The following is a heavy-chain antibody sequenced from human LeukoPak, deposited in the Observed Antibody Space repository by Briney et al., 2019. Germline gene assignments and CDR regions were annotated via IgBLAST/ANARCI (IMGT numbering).Heavy chain of an antibody. CDR3: AKEGIAAADAFDI. Sequence: GGSLSLSCAASGFTLSSYSMNWVRQAPGRGLEWGSYISSSSSTIYYADSVKGQFTISRDNAKNSLYLQMNSLRAEDTAVYYCAKEGIAAADAFDIWGQGTMVTVSS. CDR1: GFTLSSYS. V-gene: IGHV3-48*01. CDR2: ISSSSSTI. D-gene: IGHD6-13*01. J-gene: IGHJ3*02.